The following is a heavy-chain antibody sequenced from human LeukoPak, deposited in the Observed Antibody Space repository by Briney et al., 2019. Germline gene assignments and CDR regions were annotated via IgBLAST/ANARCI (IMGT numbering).Heavy chain of an antibody. Sequence: SETLSLTCTVSGGSINSYYWSWIRQSPGKGLKWIGFIYSDGSTIYNPSLESRVTISVDTSKNQFSLKLSSVTAADTAVYYCARHFPQHLARTTYSYHYMDFWGKGTTVTVSS. V-gene: IGHV4-59*08. CDR2: IYSDGST. CDR1: GGSINSYY. D-gene: IGHD6-13*01. CDR3: ARHFPQHLARTTYSYHYMDF. J-gene: IGHJ6*03.